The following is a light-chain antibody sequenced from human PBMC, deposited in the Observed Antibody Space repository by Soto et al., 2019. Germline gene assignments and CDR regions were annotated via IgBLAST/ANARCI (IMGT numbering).Light chain of an antibody. J-gene: IGKJ5*01. Sequence: DIQLTQSPSFLTASVGDRVTITCRASQGISSHLAWYQQQPGKAPKLLIYVASTLQSGVPSRFSGSGSGTEFTPTISAPQPEDFASYYCQKLNSSPPPFGQGTRLE. V-gene: IGKV1-9*01. CDR2: VAS. CDR3: QKLNSSPPP. CDR1: QGISSH.